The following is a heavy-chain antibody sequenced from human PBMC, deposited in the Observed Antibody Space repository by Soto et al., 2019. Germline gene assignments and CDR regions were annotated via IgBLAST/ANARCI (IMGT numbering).Heavy chain of an antibody. CDR1: GGSFSGYY. J-gene: IGHJ6*02. CDR2: INHSGST. CDR3: ARVSGIYYYGMDV. Sequence: QVQLQQWGAGLLKPSATLSLTCAVFGGSFSGYYWSWIRQPPGKGLEWIGEINHSGSTNYNPSLKRRVTISVAPSKKQFSLKLSSVTAADPAVYYCARVSGIYYYGMDVWGQGTTVTVSS. V-gene: IGHV4-34*01. D-gene: IGHD3-10*01.